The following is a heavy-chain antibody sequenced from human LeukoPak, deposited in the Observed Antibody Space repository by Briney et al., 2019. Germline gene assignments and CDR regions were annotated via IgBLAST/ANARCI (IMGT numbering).Heavy chain of an antibody. CDR1: GGSFSGYY. V-gene: IGHV4-34*01. J-gene: IGHJ6*02. Sequence: SETLSLTCAVYGGSFSGYYWSWIRQPPGKGLEWIGEINHSGSTNYNPSLKSRVTISVDTSKNQFSLKLSSVTAADTAVYYCARGRGSSGRPRGMDVWGQGTTVTVSS. D-gene: IGHD6-19*01. CDR3: ARGRGSSGRPRGMDV. CDR2: INHSGST.